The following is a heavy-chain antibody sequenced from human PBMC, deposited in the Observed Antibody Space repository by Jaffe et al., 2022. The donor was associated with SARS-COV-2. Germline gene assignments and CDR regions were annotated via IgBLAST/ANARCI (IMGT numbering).Heavy chain of an antibody. V-gene: IGHV4-39*01. D-gene: IGHD3-3*01. CDR3: ARQGKKAAIFGVVGRVANYFDY. CDR2: IYYSGST. CDR1: GGSISSSSYY. J-gene: IGHJ4*02. Sequence: QLQLQESGPGLVKPSETLSLTCTVSGGSISSSSYYWGWIRQPPGKGLEWIGSIYYSGSTYYNPSLKSRVTISVDTSKNQFSLKLSSVTAADTAVYYCARQGKKAAIFGVVGRVANYFDYWGQGTLVTVSS.